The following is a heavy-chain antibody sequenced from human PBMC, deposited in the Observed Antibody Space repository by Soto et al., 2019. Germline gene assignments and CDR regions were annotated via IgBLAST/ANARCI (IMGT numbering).Heavy chain of an antibody. V-gene: IGHV3-48*02. CDR1: GFTFSIFS. D-gene: IGHD6-19*01. CDR3: VRDRMWEQWLGPQDAFEI. J-gene: IGHJ3*02. Sequence: GGSLRLSCAASGFTFSIFSMSWVRQAPGKGLEWISYVNAAANDIYYTDSVRGRFTISRDNAKNSLYLQMNSLRDDDTAVYYCVRDRMWEQWLGPQDAFEIWGQGTMVTVSS. CDR2: VNAAANDI.